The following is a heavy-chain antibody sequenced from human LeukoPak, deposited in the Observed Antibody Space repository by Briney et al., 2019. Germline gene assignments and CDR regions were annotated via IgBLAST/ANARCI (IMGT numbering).Heavy chain of an antibody. CDR1: GGSLSSYY. J-gene: IGHJ4*02. CDR3: ARLRGNYFPDY. V-gene: IGHV4-59*01. Sequence: PSETLSLTCAVSGGSLSSYYWSWLRQPPGKGLEWIGYIYYSGSTNYNPSLKSRITISVDTSKNQVSLKLSSVTAADTAVYYCARLRGNYFPDYWGQGTLVTVSS. D-gene: IGHD4-11*01. CDR2: IYYSGST.